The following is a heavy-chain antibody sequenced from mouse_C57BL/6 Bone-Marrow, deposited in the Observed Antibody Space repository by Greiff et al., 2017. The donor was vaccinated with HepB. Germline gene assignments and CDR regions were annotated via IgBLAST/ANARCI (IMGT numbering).Heavy chain of an antibody. CDR2: IDPENGDT. CDR3: TTYYSNHYAMDY. J-gene: IGHJ4*01. V-gene: IGHV14-4*01. CDR1: GFNIKDDY. Sequence: VQLQQSGAELVRPGASVKLSCTASGFNIKDDYMHWVKQRPEQGLEWIGWIDPENGDTEYASKFQGKATITADTSSNTAYLQLSSLTSEDTAVYYGTTYYSNHYAMDYWGQGTSVTVSS. D-gene: IGHD2-5*01.